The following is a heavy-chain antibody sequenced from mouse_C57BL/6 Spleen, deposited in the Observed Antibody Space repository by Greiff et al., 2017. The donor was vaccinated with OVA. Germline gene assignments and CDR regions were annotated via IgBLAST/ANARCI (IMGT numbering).Heavy chain of an antibody. Sequence: QVQLKQSGAELVRPGASVTLSCKASGYTFTDCEMHWVKQTPVHGLEWIGAIDPETGGTAYNQKFKGKAILTADKSSSTAYMELRSLTSEDSAVYYCTAKSSYYYSNFDYWGQGTTLTVSS. CDR3: TAKSSYYYSNFDY. CDR1: GYTFTDCE. D-gene: IGHD2-5*01. CDR2: IDPETGGT. V-gene: IGHV1-15*01. J-gene: IGHJ2*01.